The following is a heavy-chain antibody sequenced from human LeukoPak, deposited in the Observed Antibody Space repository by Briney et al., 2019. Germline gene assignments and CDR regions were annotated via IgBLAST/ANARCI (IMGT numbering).Heavy chain of an antibody. J-gene: IGHJ3*01. D-gene: IGHD2/OR15-2a*01. Sequence: GGSLRLSCAASGFSFSSYEMNWVRLAPGNGLEWVSFISSGGRTIYYADSVKGRFTISRDDAKNSLYLQMNSLRAEDTAVYYRARGGNIGYKYNAFDVWGQGTMVTVSS. V-gene: IGHV3-48*03. CDR3: ARGGNIGYKYNAFDV. CDR1: GFSFSSYE. CDR2: ISSGGRTI.